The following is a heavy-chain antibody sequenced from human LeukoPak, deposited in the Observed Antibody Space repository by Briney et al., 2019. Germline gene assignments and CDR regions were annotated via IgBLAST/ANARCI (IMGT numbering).Heavy chain of an antibody. CDR2: ISSSSSYI. Sequence: PGGSLRLSCAASGFTFSSYSMNWVRQAPGKGLEWVSSISSSSSYIYYADSVKGRFTISRDNAKNSLYLQMSSLRAEDTAVYYCAREFGDYEAIDYWGQGTLVTVSS. CDR3: AREFGDYEAIDY. V-gene: IGHV3-21*01. CDR1: GFTFSSYS. D-gene: IGHD4-17*01. J-gene: IGHJ4*02.